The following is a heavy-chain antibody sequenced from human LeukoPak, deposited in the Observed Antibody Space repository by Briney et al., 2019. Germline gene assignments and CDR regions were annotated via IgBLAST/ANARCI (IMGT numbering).Heavy chain of an antibody. CDR1: GFTFSSYW. CDR3: ARAFGGFTRHTTAYFDY. V-gene: IGHV3-7*03. J-gene: IGHJ4*02. CDR2: IKQDGSEK. Sequence: GGSLRLSFAASGFTFSSYWMSWVRQAPGKGPEWVANIKQDGSEKYYVDCVKGRFTISRDNAKNSLYLQMNGLRAEDTAVYYCARAFGGFTRHTTAYFDYWGQGTLVTVSS. D-gene: IGHD2-15*01.